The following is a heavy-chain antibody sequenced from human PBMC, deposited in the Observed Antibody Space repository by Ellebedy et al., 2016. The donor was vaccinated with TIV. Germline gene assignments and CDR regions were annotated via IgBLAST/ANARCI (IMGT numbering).Heavy chain of an antibody. CDR3: AREFSSSSESGAFDI. CDR2: ISYSGNDK. J-gene: IGHJ3*02. D-gene: IGHD6-6*01. Sequence: GGSLRLXXAASGFTFSSYALHWVRQAPGMGLEWVAVISYSGNDKYYADSVKGRFTISRDNSKNTLYLQMNSLRAEDTAVYYCAREFSSSSESGAFDIWGQGTLVTVSS. CDR1: GFTFSSYA. V-gene: IGHV3-30-3*01.